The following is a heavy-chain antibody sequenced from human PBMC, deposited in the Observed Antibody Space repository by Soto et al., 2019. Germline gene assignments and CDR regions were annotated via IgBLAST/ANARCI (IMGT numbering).Heavy chain of an antibody. Sequence: GGSLRLSCAASGFTFSSYAMSWVRQAPGKGLEWVSAISGSGGSTYYADSVKGRFTISRDNSKNTLYLQMNSLRAEDTAVYYCAKDSSSVTTYYYYYGMDVWGQGTTVTVSS. CDR2: ISGSGGST. J-gene: IGHJ6*02. D-gene: IGHD4-4*01. CDR1: GFTFSSYA. CDR3: AKDSSSVTTYYYYYGMDV. V-gene: IGHV3-23*01.